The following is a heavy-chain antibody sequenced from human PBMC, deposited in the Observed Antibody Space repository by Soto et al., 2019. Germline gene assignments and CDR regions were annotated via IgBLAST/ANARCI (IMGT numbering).Heavy chain of an antibody. CDR3: ARGLASGDY. Sequence: QVQLVQPGAEVKKPGASVKLSCKASGYTLTSFYIHWVRQAPGQGLEWMGIINPNVGSTYYAHNFQGRVTMTRDTSTSTVYMDLSSLRSEDTAVYYCARGLASGDYWGQGTLVTVSS. CDR2: INPNVGST. J-gene: IGHJ4*02. D-gene: IGHD6-6*01. V-gene: IGHV1-46*03. CDR1: GYTLTSFY.